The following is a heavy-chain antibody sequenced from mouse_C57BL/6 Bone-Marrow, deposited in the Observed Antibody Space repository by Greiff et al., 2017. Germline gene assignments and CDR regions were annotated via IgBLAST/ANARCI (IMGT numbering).Heavy chain of an antibody. J-gene: IGHJ4*01. CDR2: IDPSDSYT. CDR3: ARLAAMDY. V-gene: IGHV1-69*01. CDR1: GYTFTSYW. Sequence: VQLQQPGAELVLPGASVKLSCKASGYTFTSYWMHWVKQRPGQGLEWIGEIDPSDSYTNYNQKFKGKSTLTVDNSSSTAYMQLSSLTSEDSAVYYCARLAAMDYWGQGTSVTVSS.